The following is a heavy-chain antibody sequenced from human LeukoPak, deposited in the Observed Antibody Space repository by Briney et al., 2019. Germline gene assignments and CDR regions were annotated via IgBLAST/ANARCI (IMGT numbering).Heavy chain of an antibody. CDR3: ASPGGGPTDY. Sequence: SETLSLTCTVSGSSISSGGYYWGWIRQPPGKGLEWIGSIYYSGSTYYNPSLKSRVTVSVDTSKNQFSLKLSSVTAADTAVYYCASPGGGPTDYWGQGTLVTVSS. D-gene: IGHD3-16*01. V-gene: IGHV4-39*01. CDR1: GSSISSGGYY. J-gene: IGHJ4*02. CDR2: IYYSGST.